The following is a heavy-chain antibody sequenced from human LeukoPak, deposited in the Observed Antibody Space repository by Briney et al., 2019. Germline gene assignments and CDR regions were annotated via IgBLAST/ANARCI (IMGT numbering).Heavy chain of an antibody. CDR2: IIPTFGTA. D-gene: IGHD3-22*01. J-gene: IGHJ4*02. V-gene: IGHV1-69*05. CDR1: GGTFSSYA. CDR3: ARVRYYDSSGYYYFDY. Sequence: ASVKVSCKASGGTFSSYAISWVRQAPGQGLEWMGRIIPTFGTANYAQKFQGRVTITTDESTSTAYMELCSLRSEDTAVYYCARVRYYDSSGYYYFDYWGQGTLVTVSS.